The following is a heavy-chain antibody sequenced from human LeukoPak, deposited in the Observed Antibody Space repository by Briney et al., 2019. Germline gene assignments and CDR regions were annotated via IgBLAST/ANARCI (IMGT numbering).Heavy chain of an antibody. Sequence: GGSLRLSCAASGFTFSSYGMHWVRQAPGKGLEWVAVISYDGSNKYYADSVKGRFTISRDNSKNTLYLQMNSLRAEDTAVYYCAKDDEPYCSGGSCYSFDYWGQGTLVTVSS. CDR3: AKDDEPYCSGGSCYSFDY. J-gene: IGHJ4*02. V-gene: IGHV3-30*18. CDR2: ISYDGSNK. CDR1: GFTFSSYG. D-gene: IGHD2-15*01.